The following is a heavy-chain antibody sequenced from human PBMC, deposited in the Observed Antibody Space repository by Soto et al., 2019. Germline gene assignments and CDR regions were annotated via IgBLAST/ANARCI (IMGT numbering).Heavy chain of an antibody. Sequence: QVQLQESGPGLVKPSETLSLTCTVSGGSISSYYWSWIRQPPGKGLEWIGYIYYSGSTNYNPSLKSPVTISVDTSKTRFSLKLSSVTAADTAVYYCARVWGGAFDIWGQGTMVTVSS. CDR3: ARVWGGAFDI. CDR2: IYYSGST. J-gene: IGHJ3*02. CDR1: GGSISSYY. V-gene: IGHV4-59*01. D-gene: IGHD3-10*01.